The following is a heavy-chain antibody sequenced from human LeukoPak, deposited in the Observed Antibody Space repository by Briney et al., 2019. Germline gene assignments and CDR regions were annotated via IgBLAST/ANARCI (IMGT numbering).Heavy chain of an antibody. D-gene: IGHD3-10*01. Sequence: GGSLRLSCAASGFKFSSYSMKWVRQAPGKGLEWVSFISSSSSYIYYADSLKGRFTISRDNARNSLYLQMSSLRVEDTAVYYCAKDGWLESGRTPFYFDSWGQGTLVTVSS. CDR2: ISSSSSYI. CDR3: AKDGWLESGRTPFYFDS. J-gene: IGHJ4*02. V-gene: IGHV3-21*06. CDR1: GFKFSSYS.